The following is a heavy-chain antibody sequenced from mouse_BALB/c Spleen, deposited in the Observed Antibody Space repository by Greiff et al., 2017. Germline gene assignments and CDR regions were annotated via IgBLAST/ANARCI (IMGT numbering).Heavy chain of an antibody. CDR2: INPSNGRT. D-gene: IGHD2-4*01. CDR1: GYTFTSYW. J-gene: IGHJ3*01. Sequence: QVQLKESAAELARPGASVKLSCKASGYTFTSYWMHWVKQRPGQGLEWIGEINPSNGRTNYNEKFKSKATLTVDKSSSTAYMQLSSLTSEDSAVYYCARIYYDYDGRMFAYWGQGTLVTVSA. V-gene: IGHV1S81*02. CDR3: ARIYYDYDGRMFAY.